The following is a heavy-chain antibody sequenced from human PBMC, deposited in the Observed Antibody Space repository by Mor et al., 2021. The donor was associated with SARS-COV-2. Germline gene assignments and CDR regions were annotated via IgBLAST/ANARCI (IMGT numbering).Heavy chain of an antibody. Sequence: GSDKYYVDSVKGRFTISRDNAKNSVYLQMNSLRAEDTAVYYCATTGRPFDYWGQGTQVTVSS. D-gene: IGHD3-9*01. V-gene: IGHV3-7*01. CDR3: ATTGRPFDY. J-gene: IGHJ4*02. CDR2: GSDK.